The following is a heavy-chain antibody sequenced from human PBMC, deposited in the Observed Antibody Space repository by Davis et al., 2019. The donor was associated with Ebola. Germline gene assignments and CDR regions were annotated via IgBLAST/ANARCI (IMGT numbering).Heavy chain of an antibody. Sequence: SETLSLTCAVYGGSFSSYYWGWIRQPPGKGLEWIGSIYYSGSTYYNPSLKSRVTISVDTSKNQFSLRLSSVTAADTAVYYCARFGYYYDSSGYYYGYDYWGQGTLVTVSS. J-gene: IGHJ4*02. CDR2: IYYSGST. V-gene: IGHV4-39*01. CDR3: ARFGYYYDSSGYYYGYDY. D-gene: IGHD3-22*01. CDR1: GGSFSSYY.